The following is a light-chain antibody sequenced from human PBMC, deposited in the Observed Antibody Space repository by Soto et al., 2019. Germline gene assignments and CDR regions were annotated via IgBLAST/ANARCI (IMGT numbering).Light chain of an antibody. CDR1: QSISSSY. V-gene: IGKV3-20*01. CDR2: GAS. CDR3: QQYGSSRFT. Sequence: EIVLTQSPGTLSLSPGERATLSCRASQSISSSYLAWYKQKPGQAPRLLVYGASSRATGIPDRFSGSGSGTEFTLTISRLEPEDFAVYYCQQYGSSRFTFGPGTKVDIK. J-gene: IGKJ3*01.